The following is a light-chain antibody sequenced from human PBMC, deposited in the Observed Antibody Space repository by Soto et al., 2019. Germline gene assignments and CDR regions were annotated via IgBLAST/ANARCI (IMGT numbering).Light chain of an antibody. V-gene: IGLV7-46*01. CDR1: TGAVTSGHY. Sequence: QAVVTQEPSLTVSPGGTVTLTCGSSTGAVTSGHYPYWFQQKPGQALRTLIYDTSNKHSWTPARFSGSLLGGKAALTLSGAQPEDEAEYYCLLSYSGAQAVFGGGTKVTVL. J-gene: IGLJ2*01. CDR3: LLSYSGAQAV. CDR2: DTS.